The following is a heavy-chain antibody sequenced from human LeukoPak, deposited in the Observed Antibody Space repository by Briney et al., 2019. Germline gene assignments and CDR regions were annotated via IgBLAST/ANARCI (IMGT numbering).Heavy chain of an antibody. CDR3: ARVPDYGPLYYYYGMDV. CDR1: GFTFSSYW. J-gene: IGHJ6*04. D-gene: IGHD4-17*01. CDR2: INSDGSST. Sequence: GGSLRLSCAASGFTFSSYWMHWVRQAPGKGLVWVSRINSDGSSTSYADSVKGRFTISRDNAKNTLYLQMNSLRAEDTAVYYCARVPDYGPLYYYYGMDVWGKGTTDTVSS. V-gene: IGHV3-74*01.